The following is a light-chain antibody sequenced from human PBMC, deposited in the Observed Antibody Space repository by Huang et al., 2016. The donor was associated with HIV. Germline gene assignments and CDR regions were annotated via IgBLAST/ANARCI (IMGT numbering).Light chain of an antibody. J-gene: IGKJ5*01. Sequence: DIQMTQSPSSLSASVGDRVTITCRASQDITKSLAWYQQQPGKAPNLLLYASSRRESGVPSRFRGSGAETIYTLTIDSLQPEDSAVYFCQQYFNPLPITFGQGTRLDIK. CDR1: QDITKS. V-gene: IGKV1-NL1*01. CDR2: ASS. CDR3: QQYFNPLPIT.